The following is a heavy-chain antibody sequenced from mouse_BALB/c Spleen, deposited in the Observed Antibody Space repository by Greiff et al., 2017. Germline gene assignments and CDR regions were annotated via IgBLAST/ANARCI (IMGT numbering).Heavy chain of an antibody. V-gene: IGHV5-9-4*01. CDR1: GFTFSSYA. Sequence: EVQVVESGGGLVKPGGSLKLSCAASGFTFSSYAMSWVRQSPEKRLEWVAEISSGGSYTYYPDTVTGRFTISRDNAKNTLYLEMSSLRSEDTAMYYCARDYYGSNPSYAMYYWGEGNSVTVSS. J-gene: IGHJ4*01. CDR3: ARDYYGSNPSYAMYY. CDR2: ISSGGSYT. D-gene: IGHD1-1*01.